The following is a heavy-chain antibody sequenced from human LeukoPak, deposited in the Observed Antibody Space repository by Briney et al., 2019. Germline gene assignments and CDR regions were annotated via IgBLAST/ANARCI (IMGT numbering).Heavy chain of an antibody. V-gene: IGHV4-39*01. J-gene: IGHJ3*02. CDR3: ARRKYSSSWYGGGGAFDI. CDR2: IYYSGST. Sequence: SETLSLTCTVSGGSISGSSYYWGWIRQPPGKGLEWIGSIYYSGSTYHNPSLKSRVTISVDMSKNQFSLKLSSVTAADTAVYYCARRKYSSSWYGGGGAFDIWGQGTMVTVSS. CDR1: GGSISGSSYY. D-gene: IGHD6-13*01.